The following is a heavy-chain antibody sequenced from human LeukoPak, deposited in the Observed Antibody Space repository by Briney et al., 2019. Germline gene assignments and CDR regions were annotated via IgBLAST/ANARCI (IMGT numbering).Heavy chain of an antibody. J-gene: IGHJ1*01. CDR3: ARDTFYDFWSGRGIEH. V-gene: IGHV3-7*01. CDR2: IKQDGSEK. Sequence: GGSLRLSCAASGFTFTAYAMSWFRQTPEKGLEWVANIKQDGSEKYYVDSVKGRFTISRDNAKNSLYLQMNSLRAEDTAVYYCARDTFYDFWSGRGIEHWGQGTLVTVSS. CDR1: GFTFTAYA. D-gene: IGHD3-3*01.